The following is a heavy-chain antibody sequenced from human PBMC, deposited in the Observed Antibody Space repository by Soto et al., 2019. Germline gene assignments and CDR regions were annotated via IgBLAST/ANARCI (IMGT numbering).Heavy chain of an antibody. CDR1: GFTFSSYG. CDR2: IWYDGSNK. Sequence: PGGSLRLSCAASGFTFSSYGMLWVRQAPGKGLEWVAVIWYDGSNKYYADSVKGRFTISRDNSKNTLYLQMNSLRAEDTAVYYCARDPTYYDFWSGYSSYYYYGMDVWGQGTTVTVSS. CDR3: ARDPTYYDFWSGYSSYYYYGMDV. D-gene: IGHD3-3*01. V-gene: IGHV3-33*01. J-gene: IGHJ6*02.